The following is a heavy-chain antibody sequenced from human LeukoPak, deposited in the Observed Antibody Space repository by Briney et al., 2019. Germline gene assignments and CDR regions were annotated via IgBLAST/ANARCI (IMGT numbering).Heavy chain of an antibody. CDR1: GGSFSGYY. V-gene: IGHV4-34*01. D-gene: IGHD3-22*01. Sequence: SETLSLTCAVYGGSFSGYYWSWIRQPPGKGLEWIGEINHSGSTNYNPSLKSRVTISVDTSKNQFSLKLSSVTAADTAVYYCARGLYDSSGYYYLRYFDYWGQGTLVTVFS. CDR3: ARGLYDSSGYYYLRYFDY. J-gene: IGHJ4*02. CDR2: INHSGST.